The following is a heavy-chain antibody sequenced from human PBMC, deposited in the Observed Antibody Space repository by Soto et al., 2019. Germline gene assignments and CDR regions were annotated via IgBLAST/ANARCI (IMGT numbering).Heavy chain of an antibody. V-gene: IGHV4-59*12. CDR2: IYYSGGT. Sequence: SETLSLTCTVSCGSISSYYWSWIRQPPWKGLEWIGYIYYSGGTNYNPSLKSRVTISVDTYKNQFSLKLSSVTAADTAVYCCARDPYYYDDSSGYWNYYYYYGMDVWGQGTTVTVSS. CDR1: CGSISSYY. D-gene: IGHD3-22*01. CDR3: ARDPYYYDDSSGYWNYYYYYGMDV. J-gene: IGHJ6*02.